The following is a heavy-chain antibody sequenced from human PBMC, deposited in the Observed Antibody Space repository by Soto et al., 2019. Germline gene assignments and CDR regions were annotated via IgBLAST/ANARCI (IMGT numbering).Heavy chain of an antibody. D-gene: IGHD3-16*02. V-gene: IGHV3-74*01. J-gene: IGHJ4*02. CDR3: VRYPRSVGGSYRPDY. Sequence: GGSLRLSCAASGFTFSSYWMHWVRQVPEKGLVWVSRINSDGSITNYADAVKGRFTISRDNVKNTLYLQMNSLRDEETAVYYCVRYPRSVGGSYRPDYWGQGTLVTVSS. CDR2: INSDGSIT. CDR1: GFTFSSYW.